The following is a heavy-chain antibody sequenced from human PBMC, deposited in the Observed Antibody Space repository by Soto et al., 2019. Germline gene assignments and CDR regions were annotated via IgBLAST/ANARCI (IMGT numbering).Heavy chain of an antibody. D-gene: IGHD3-22*01. J-gene: IGHJ4*02. CDR1: GFTFSSYG. CDR3: AKGPTYYYDSRGYYYDY. Sequence: GGSLRLSCAASGFTFSSYGMHWVRQAPGKGLEWVAVISYDGSNKYYADSVKGRFTISRDNSKNTLYLQMNSLRAEDTAVYYCAKGPTYYYDSRGYYYDYWGQGTLVTVSS. V-gene: IGHV3-30*18. CDR2: ISYDGSNK.